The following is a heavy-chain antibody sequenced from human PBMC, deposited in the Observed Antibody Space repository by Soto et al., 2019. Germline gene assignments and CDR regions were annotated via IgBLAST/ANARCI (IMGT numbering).Heavy chain of an antibody. CDR2: IYYSGST. CDR3: ARDGSMVRGVIIYYGMDV. D-gene: IGHD3-10*01. J-gene: IGHJ6*02. V-gene: IGHV4-59*02. CDR1: GGSVSSYY. Sequence: SETLSLTCTVFGGSVSSYYWTWIRQPPGKGLEWIGYIYYSGSTNYNPSLKSRVTISVDTSKNQFSLKLSSVTAADTAVYYCARDGSMVRGVIIYYGMDVWGQGTTVTVSS.